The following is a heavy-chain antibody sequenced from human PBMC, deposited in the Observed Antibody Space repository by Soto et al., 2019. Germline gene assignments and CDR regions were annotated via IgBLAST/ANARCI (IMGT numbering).Heavy chain of an antibody. V-gene: IGHV1-69*06. D-gene: IGHD3-22*01. CDR2: IIPILGTA. CDR3: ASVCYYDTSAYFYPYFDY. J-gene: IGHJ4*02. CDR1: GGTFSSYA. Sequence: QVQLVQSGAEVKKPGSSVKVSCKASGGTFSSYAINWVRQAPGQGLEWMGGIIPILGTANYAQKFQGRVTITADKSTSTAYMELSSLRSEDTAAFYCASVCYYDTSAYFYPYFDYWGQGTLVTVSS.